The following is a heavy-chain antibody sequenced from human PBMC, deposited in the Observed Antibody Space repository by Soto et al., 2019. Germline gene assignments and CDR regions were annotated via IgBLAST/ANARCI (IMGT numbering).Heavy chain of an antibody. CDR2: IYSGGST. Sequence: GGSLRLSCAASGFTVSSNYMSWVRQAPGKGLEWVSVIYSGGSTYYADSVKGRFTISRHNSKNTLYLQMNSLRAEDTAVYYCARVAHSGYVTPQEKSGYYYYMDVWGKGTTVTVSS. J-gene: IGHJ6*03. D-gene: IGHD5-12*01. CDR1: GFTVSSNY. V-gene: IGHV3-53*04. CDR3: ARVAHSGYVTPQEKSGYYYYMDV.